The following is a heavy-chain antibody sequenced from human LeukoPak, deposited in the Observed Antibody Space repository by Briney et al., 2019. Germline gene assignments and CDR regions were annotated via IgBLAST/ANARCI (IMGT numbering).Heavy chain of an antibody. CDR1: GFTFSSYS. V-gene: IGHV3-20*04. Sequence: GGSLRLSCAASGFTFSSYSMSWVRQAPGKGLEWVSGINWNGGSTGYADSVKGRFTISRDNAKNSLYLQMNSLRAEDTALYYCAREQNPGWFDPWGQGTLVTVSS. CDR2: INWNGGST. CDR3: AREQNPGWFDP. D-gene: IGHD7-27*01. J-gene: IGHJ5*02.